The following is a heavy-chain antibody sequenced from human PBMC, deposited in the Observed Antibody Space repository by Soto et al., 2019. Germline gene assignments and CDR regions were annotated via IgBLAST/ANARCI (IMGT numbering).Heavy chain of an antibody. V-gene: IGHV6-1*01. CDR3: AREKDIVVVPAATSIVATIISDAFDI. Sequence: QTLTLTCAISGDSGSNNSAAWNWIRQSPSKGLKWLGRTYYRSKWYNDYAVSVKSRITINPDTSKNQFSLQLNSVTPEDTAVYYCAREKDIVVVPAATSIVATIISDAFDIWGQGTMVTVSS. D-gene: IGHD2-2*01. CDR1: GDSGSNNSAA. J-gene: IGHJ3*02. CDR2: TYYRSKWYN.